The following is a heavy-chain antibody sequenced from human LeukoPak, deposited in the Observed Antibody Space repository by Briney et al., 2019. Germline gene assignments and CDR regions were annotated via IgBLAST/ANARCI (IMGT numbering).Heavy chain of an antibody. V-gene: IGHV3-7*01. Sequence: GGPPRLSCVVSGFTFSSHWMSWVRQAPGKGLEWVANIKEDGSEKYYVDSVKGRFTISRDNAKKSLYLQMDSLRAEDTAVYYCTTHGYSELRYFDWSTNEWGQGTLVTVSS. CDR1: GFTFSSHW. D-gene: IGHD3-9*01. CDR3: TTHGYSELRYFDWSTNE. J-gene: IGHJ4*02. CDR2: IKEDGSEK.